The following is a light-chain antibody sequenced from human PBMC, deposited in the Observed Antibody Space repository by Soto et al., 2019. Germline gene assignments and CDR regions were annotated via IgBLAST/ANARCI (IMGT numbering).Light chain of an antibody. V-gene: IGKV4-1*01. CDR3: QQYGNSPPSIT. CDR1: QSVLSSSNNKNY. CDR2: WAS. Sequence: DIVMTQSPDSLAVSLGERATINCKSSQSVLSSSNNKNYLSWYQQKPGQPPKLLIFWASTRESGVPDRFSGSGSGTDFTLTISSLQAEDVAVYYCQQYGNSPPSITFGQGTRLEIK. J-gene: IGKJ5*01.